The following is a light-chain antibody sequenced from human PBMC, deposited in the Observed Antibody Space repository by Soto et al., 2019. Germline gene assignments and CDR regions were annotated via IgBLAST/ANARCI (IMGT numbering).Light chain of an antibody. CDR1: SSDVGGYNS. CDR3: SSYTAITALV. CDR2: DVS. J-gene: IGLJ1*01. V-gene: IGLV2-14*01. Sequence: QSVLTQPASVSGSPGQSITISCTGTSSDVGGYNSVSWYQQHPGKVPKIMIYDVSIRPSGVPDRFSGSKSGNTASLTISGLQPEDEADYYCSSYTAITALVFGTGTKLTVL.